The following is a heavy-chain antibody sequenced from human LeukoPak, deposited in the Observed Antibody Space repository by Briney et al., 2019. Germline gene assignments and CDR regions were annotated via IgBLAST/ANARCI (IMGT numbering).Heavy chain of an antibody. Sequence: GGSLRLSCAASGFTFSSYSMNWVRQAPGKGLEWVSSISSSSSYIYYADSVKGRFTISRDNAKNSLYLQMNSLRAEDTAVYYRARDQNFWSGSTFDYWGQGTLVTVSS. V-gene: IGHV3-21*01. CDR2: ISSSSSYI. CDR3: ARDQNFWSGSTFDY. CDR1: GFTFSSYS. J-gene: IGHJ4*02. D-gene: IGHD3-3*01.